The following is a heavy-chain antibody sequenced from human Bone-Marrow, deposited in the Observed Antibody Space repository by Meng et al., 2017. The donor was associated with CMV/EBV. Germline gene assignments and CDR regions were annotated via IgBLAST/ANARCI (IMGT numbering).Heavy chain of an antibody. CDR2: ISAYNGNT. CDR1: GYTFTSYG. J-gene: IGHJ6*02. V-gene: IGHV1-18*01. CDR3: ARDLYDFWSGYWWYYYGGDV. D-gene: IGHD3-3*01. Sequence: ASVKVSCKASGYTFTSYGISWVRQAPGQGLEGMGWISAYNGNTNYAQKLQGRVTMTTDTSTSKADMELRSLISDDTAVYYCARDLYDFWSGYWWYYYGGDVWGQGTTVTVSS.